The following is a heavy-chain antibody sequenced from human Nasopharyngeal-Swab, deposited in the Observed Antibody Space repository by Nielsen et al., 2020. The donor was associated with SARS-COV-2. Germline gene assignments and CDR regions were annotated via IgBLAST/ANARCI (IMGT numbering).Heavy chain of an antibody. CDR1: GGSISSYY. CDR3: ARDWMIAVASYYYYYGMDV. V-gene: IGHV4-4*07. CDR2: IYTSGST. Sequence: SETLSLTYTVSGGSISSYYWSWIRQPAGKGLEWIGRIYTSGSTNYNPSLKSRVTISVDTSKNQFSLKLSSVTAADTAVYYCARDWMIAVASYYYYYGMDVWGQGTTVTVSS. J-gene: IGHJ6*02. D-gene: IGHD6-19*01.